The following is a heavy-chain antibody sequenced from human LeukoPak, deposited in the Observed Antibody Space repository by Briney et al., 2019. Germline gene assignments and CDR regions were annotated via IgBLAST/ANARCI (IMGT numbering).Heavy chain of an antibody. Sequence: VSEKVSCKACGYMFPNFGIIWVRQPPAQGFVWMVWITSYNCNTHYAQTLQRRVTMTTDTSTSTAYKELRSLRSDDTAVYYCARGGTYYCDKSGINWFDPWGQGTPVTVSS. V-gene: IGHV1-18*01. CDR3: ARGGTYYCDKSGINWFDP. J-gene: IGHJ5*02. CDR2: ITSYNCNT. D-gene: IGHD3-22*01. CDR1: GYMFPNFG.